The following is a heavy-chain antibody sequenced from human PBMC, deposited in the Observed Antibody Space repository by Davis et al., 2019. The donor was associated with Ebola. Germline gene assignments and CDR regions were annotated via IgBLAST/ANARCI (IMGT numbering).Heavy chain of an antibody. J-gene: IGHJ5*02. CDR2: INHSGST. CDR3: ARWNYHVLWGGWFDP. V-gene: IGHV4-34*01. D-gene: IGHD3-9*01. CDR1: GGSFSGYY. Sequence: SETLSLTCAVYGGSFSGYYWSWIRQPPGKGLEWIGEINHSGSTNYNPSLKSRVTISVDTSKNQFSLKLNSVTAADTAVYFCARWNYHVLWGGWFDPWGQGTLVTVSS.